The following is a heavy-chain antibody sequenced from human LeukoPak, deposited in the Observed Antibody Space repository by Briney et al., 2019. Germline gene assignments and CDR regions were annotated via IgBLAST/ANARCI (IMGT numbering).Heavy chain of an antibody. V-gene: IGHV1-2*02. CDR3: ALGGDYYYHHIDV. D-gene: IGHD3-10*01. CDR2: INPNSGGT. J-gene: IGHJ6*03. Sequence: AAVKVSCQACGCTFTGYYMHWVLQDPGQGLEGMGWINPNSGGTNYAQKFQGRVNMPRDTSISTGYMELSRLRSDDTAVYYCALGGDYYYHHIDVWRKDTTLTIPS. CDR1: GCTFTGYY.